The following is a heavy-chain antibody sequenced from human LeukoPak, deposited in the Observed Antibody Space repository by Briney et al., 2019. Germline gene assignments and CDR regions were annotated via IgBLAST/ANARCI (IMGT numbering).Heavy chain of an antibody. Sequence: GGSLRLSCAASGFTFSSYSMNWVRQAPGKGLEWASSISSSSSYIYYADLVKGRFTISRDNAKNSLYLQMNSLRAEDTALYYCASVDYYGSGNYYNDVDYWGQGTLVTVSS. CDR3: ASVDYYGSGNYYNDVDY. CDR2: ISSSSSYI. J-gene: IGHJ4*02. D-gene: IGHD3-10*01. V-gene: IGHV3-21*01. CDR1: GFTFSSYS.